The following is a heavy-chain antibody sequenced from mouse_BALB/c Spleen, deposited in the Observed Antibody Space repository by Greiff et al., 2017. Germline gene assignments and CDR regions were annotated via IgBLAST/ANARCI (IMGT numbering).Heavy chain of an antibody. Sequence: EVKLQQSGAELVRSGASVKLSCTASGFNIKDYYMHWVKQRPEQGLEWIGWIDPENGDTEYAPKFQGKATMTADTSSNTAYLQLSSLTSEDTAVYYCNAASGGARTTVVAPPYWYFDVWGAGTTVTVSS. CDR3: NAASGGARTTVVAPPYWYFDV. CDR1: GFNIKDYY. V-gene: IGHV14-4*02. CDR2: IDPENGDT. J-gene: IGHJ1*01. D-gene: IGHD1-1*01.